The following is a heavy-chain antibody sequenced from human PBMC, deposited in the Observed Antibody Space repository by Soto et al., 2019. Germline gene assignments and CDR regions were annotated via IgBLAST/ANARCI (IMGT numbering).Heavy chain of an antibody. Sequence: SVKVSCTASGGTFSSYAISWVRQAPGQGLEWMGGIIPIFGTANYAQKFQGRATITADESTSTAYMELSSLRSEDTAVYYCANRGHDDILTGYYLDGMDVWGQGTTVLLSS. CDR3: ANRGHDDILTGYYLDGMDV. D-gene: IGHD3-9*01. CDR2: IIPIFGTA. V-gene: IGHV1-69*13. CDR1: GGTFSSYA. J-gene: IGHJ6*02.